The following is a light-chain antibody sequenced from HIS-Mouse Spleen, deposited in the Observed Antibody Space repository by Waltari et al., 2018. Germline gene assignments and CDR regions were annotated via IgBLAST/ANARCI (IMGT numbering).Light chain of an antibody. Sequence: SYELTQPPSVSVSPGQPARITCPGAALPKKYAYWNQQKSGQAPVLVIYEDSKRPSGIPERFSGSSSGTMATLTISGAQVEDEADYYCYSTDSSGNHRVFGGGTKLTVL. CDR3: YSTDSSGNHRV. CDR2: EDS. CDR1: ALPKKY. V-gene: IGLV3-10*01. J-gene: IGLJ2*01.